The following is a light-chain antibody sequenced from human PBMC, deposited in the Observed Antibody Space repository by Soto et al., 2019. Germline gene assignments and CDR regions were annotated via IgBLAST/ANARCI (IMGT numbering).Light chain of an antibody. V-gene: IGKV3-20*01. CDR1: QSVRSTS. CDR2: GAS. CDR3: QHYGSSPPIT. Sequence: EIVLTQPPGTLPLSPGERAALSCRASQSVRSTSLAWYQQKPGQAPRLLIYGASSRATGIPDRFSGGGSGTDFTLTISRLEPEDFAVYYCQHYGSSPPITFGQGTRLEIK. J-gene: IGKJ5*01.